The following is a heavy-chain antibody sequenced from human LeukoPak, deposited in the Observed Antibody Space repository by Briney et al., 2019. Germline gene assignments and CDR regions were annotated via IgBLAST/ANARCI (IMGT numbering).Heavy chain of an antibody. CDR2: INHSGST. V-gene: IGHV4-34*01. J-gene: IGHJ4*02. D-gene: IGHD2-15*01. CDR3: ARGLPSGTRSLDY. Sequence: SETLSLTCAVYGGSFSGYYWSWIRQPPGKGLEWIGEINHSGSTNYNPSLKSRVTISVDTSKNQFSLKLSSVTAADTAVYYCARGLPSGTRSLDYWGQGTLVTVSS. CDR1: GGSFSGYY.